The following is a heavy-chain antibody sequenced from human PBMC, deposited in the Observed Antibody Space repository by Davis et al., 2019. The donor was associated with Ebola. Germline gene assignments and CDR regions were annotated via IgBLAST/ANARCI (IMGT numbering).Heavy chain of an antibody. D-gene: IGHD2-2*01. CDR3: ARRKVVPAAIDPDHYYYYGMDV. CDR2: IIPILGIA. J-gene: IGHJ6*02. V-gene: IGHV1-69*04. Sequence: SVKVSCKASGGTFSSYAISWVRQAPGQGLEWMGRIIPILGIANYAQKFQGRVTITADKSTSTAYMELSSLRSEDTAVYYCARRKVVPAAIDPDHYYYYGMDVWGQGTTVTVSS. CDR1: GGTFSSYA.